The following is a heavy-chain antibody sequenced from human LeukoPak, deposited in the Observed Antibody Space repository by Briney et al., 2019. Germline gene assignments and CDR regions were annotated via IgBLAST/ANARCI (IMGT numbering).Heavy chain of an antibody. J-gene: IGHJ4*02. CDR1: GFTFSSYG. D-gene: IGHD6-6*01. V-gene: IGHV3-30*02. CDR3: APWSIAAPRDFDY. CDR2: IRYDGSNK. Sequence: GGSLRLSCAASGFTFSSYGMHWVRQAPGKGLEWVAFIRYDGSNKYYADSVKGRFTISRDNSKNTLYLQMNSLRAEDTAVYYCAPWSIAAPRDFDYWGQGTLVTVSS.